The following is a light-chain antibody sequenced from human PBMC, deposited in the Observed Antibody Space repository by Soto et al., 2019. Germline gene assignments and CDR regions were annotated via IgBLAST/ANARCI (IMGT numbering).Light chain of an antibody. V-gene: IGLV2-14*01. CDR1: SSDVGGYNY. Sequence: LAQPASVSGSPGQSITISCTGTSSDVGGYNYVSWYQQHPGKAPKLMIYEVSNRPSGVSNRFSGSKSGNTASLTISGLQAEDEADYYCSSYTSSSPYVFGTGTKVTVL. J-gene: IGLJ1*01. CDR2: EVS. CDR3: SSYTSSSPYV.